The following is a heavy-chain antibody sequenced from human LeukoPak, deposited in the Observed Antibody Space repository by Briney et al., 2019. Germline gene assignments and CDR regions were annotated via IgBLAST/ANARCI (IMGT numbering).Heavy chain of an antibody. CDR2: IYYSGST. J-gene: IGHJ4*02. CDR3: ARGRRETYYYDSSGYDPFDY. Sequence: SETLSLTCTVSGGSISSHYWSWIRQPPGKGLEWIGYIYYSGSTNYNPSLKSRVTISVDTSKNQFSLKLSSVTAADTAVYYCARGRRETYYYDSSGYDPFDYWGQGTLVTVSS. D-gene: IGHD3-22*01. CDR1: GGSISSHY. V-gene: IGHV4-59*11.